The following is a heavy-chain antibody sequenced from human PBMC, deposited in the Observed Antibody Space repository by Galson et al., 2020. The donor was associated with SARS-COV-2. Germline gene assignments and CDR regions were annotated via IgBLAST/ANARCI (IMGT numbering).Heavy chain of an antibody. D-gene: IGHD3-22*01. Sequence: GESLKISCAASGFTFSSYAMHWVRQAPGKGLEWVAVISYDGSNKYYADSVKGRFTISRDNSKNTLYLQMNSLRAEDTAVYYCARPGGYYYDSSGYYPDYWGQGTLVTVSS. V-gene: IGHV3-30*04. CDR1: GFTFSSYA. CDR3: ARPGGYYYDSSGYYPDY. J-gene: IGHJ4*02. CDR2: ISYDGSNK.